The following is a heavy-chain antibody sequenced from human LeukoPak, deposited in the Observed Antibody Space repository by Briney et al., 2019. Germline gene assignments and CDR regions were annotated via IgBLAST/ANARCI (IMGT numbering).Heavy chain of an antibody. CDR1: GASISAFH. Sequence: SETLSLTCTVSGASISAFHWTWFRQPAGKGPEWIGLIYSSGSTLFNPSLKSRVAMSVDLTKNQLSLKLTSVTAADTAMYYCARKDGDYWGRGTLVTVSS. CDR2: IYSSGST. V-gene: IGHV4-4*07. J-gene: IGHJ4*02. CDR3: ARKDGDY.